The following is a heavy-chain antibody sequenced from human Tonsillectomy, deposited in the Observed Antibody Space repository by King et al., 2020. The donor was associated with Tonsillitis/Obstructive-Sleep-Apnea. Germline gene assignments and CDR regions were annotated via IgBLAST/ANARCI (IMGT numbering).Heavy chain of an antibody. CDR3: AKCAGWVGELLKDGMDV. D-gene: IGHD3-10*01. Sequence: VQLVQSGAEVKKPGESLKISCKGSGYSFTNYWIGWVRQMPGKGLEWLGIIYPGDSDTRYSPSFQGHVTISADKSISTAYLQWSRLEASDTAMYYCAKCAGWVGELLKDGMDVWGQGTTLTVSS. CDR1: GYSFTNYW. V-gene: IGHV5-51*03. CDR2: IYPGDSDT. J-gene: IGHJ6*02.